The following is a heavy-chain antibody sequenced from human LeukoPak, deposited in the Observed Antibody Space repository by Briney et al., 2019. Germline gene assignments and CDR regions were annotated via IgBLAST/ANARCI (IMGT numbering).Heavy chain of an antibody. V-gene: IGHV4-4*09. J-gene: IGHJ5*02. CDR3: ARDIVAKIAGDNWFDP. CDR1: GGSISSYY. CDR2: TYTSGST. Sequence: SETLSLTCTVSGGSISSYYWSWIRQPPGKGLEWIGYTYTSGSTNYNPSLKSRVTISVDTSKNQFSLKLSSVTAADTAVYYCARDIVAKIAGDNWFDPWGRGTLVTVSS. D-gene: IGHD5-12*01.